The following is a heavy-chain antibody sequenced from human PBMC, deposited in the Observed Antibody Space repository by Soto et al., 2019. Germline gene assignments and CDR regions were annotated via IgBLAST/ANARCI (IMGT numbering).Heavy chain of an antibody. V-gene: IGHV3-23*01. CDR1: RFTFSSYA. CDR3: AKDRARSPHDY. D-gene: IGHD6-19*01. Sequence: EVQLLESGGGLVQPGGSLRLSCAASRFTFSSYALNWVRQAPGKGLEWVSGISGSGGSTYYADSVKGRFTISRDNSKNTMYLQMNSLRVEDTAVYYCAKDRARSPHDYWGQGTLVTVSS. CDR2: ISGSGGST. J-gene: IGHJ4*02.